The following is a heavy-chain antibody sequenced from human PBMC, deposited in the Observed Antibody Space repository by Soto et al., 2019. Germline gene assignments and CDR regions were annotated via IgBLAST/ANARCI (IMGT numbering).Heavy chain of an antibody. V-gene: IGHV1-3*01. J-gene: IGHJ4*02. CDR3: ARGDYYDIHDY. CDR1: GYTFTNYA. CDR2: INAGNGTT. Sequence: QVQLVQSGAEVKKPGASVKVSCKASGYTFTNYAMHWVRQAPGQGLEWMGWINAGNGTTKYSQKFQGRVTITRDTSASTAYMELSSLRSEDTAVYYCARGDYYDIHDYWGQGTLVTVSS. D-gene: IGHD3-22*01.